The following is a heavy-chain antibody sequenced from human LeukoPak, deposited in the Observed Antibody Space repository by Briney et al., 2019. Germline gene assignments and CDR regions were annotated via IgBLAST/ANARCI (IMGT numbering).Heavy chain of an antibody. CDR2: ISDSGTST. CDR1: GFTFSSYA. J-gene: IGHJ5*02. CDR3: AKGRLLITFGGVVTA. D-gene: IGHD3-16*01. Sequence: GGSLRLSCAASGFTFSSYAMSWVRQAPGEGLEWVSAISDSGTSTYYADSVKGRFTVSRDNSKNTLYLQMDSLRAEDTAVYYCAKGRLLITFGGVVTAWGQGTLVTVSS. V-gene: IGHV3-23*01.